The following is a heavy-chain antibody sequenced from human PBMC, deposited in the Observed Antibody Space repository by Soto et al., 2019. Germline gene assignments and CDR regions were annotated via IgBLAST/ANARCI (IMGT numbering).Heavy chain of an antibody. CDR3: ARDEDSSGWYWGSASDI. J-gene: IGHJ3*02. V-gene: IGHV1-2*02. Sequence: ASVKVSCKASGYTFTGYYMHWVRQAPGQGLEWMGWINPNSGGTNYAQKFQGRVTMTRDTSISTAYMELSRLRSDDTAVYYCARDEDSSGWYWGSASDIWGQGTMVTVSS. CDR2: INPNSGGT. D-gene: IGHD6-19*01. CDR1: GYTFTGYY.